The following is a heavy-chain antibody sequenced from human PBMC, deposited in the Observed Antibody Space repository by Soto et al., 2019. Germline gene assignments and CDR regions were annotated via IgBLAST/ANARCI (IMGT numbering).Heavy chain of an antibody. D-gene: IGHD6-13*01. V-gene: IGHV1-18*04. CDR2: ISAYNGNT. Sequence: VASVKVSCKASGYTFTSYGISWVRQAPGQGLEWMGWISAYNGNTNYAQKLQGRVTMTTDTSTSTAYMELRSLRSDDTAVYYCARDFPAPAVAAAAHFDYWGQGTLVTVSS. CDR1: GYTFTSYG. J-gene: IGHJ4*02. CDR3: ARDFPAPAVAAAAHFDY.